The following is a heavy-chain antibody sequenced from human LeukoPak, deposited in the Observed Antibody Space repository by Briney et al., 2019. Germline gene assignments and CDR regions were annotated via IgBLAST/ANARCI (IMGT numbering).Heavy chain of an antibody. CDR1: GGSFSGYY. V-gene: IGHV4-34*01. J-gene: IGHJ5*02. Sequence: SEALSLTCAVYGGSFSGYYRSWIRQPPGKGLEWIGEINHSGSTNYNPSLKSRVTISVDTSKNQFSLKLSSVTAADTAVYYCARGHYDFWSGYYTRGNWFDPWGQGTLVTVSS. CDR2: INHSGST. CDR3: ARGHYDFWSGYYTRGNWFDP. D-gene: IGHD3-3*01.